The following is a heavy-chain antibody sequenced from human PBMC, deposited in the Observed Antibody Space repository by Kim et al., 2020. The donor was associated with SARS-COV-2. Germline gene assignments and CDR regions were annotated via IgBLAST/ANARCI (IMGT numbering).Heavy chain of an antibody. J-gene: IGHJ5*02. CDR3: ARCPGERSSFSFDA. CDR1: GDSITSTNW. D-gene: IGHD1-26*01. V-gene: IGHV4-4*02. Sequence: SETLSLTCGVSGDSITSTNWWTWVRQPPGKGLEWIGEIYHSGSTNYNPSLKSRVTISVDKSKNQFSLKVTSVTAADTAVYFCARCPGERSSFSFDAWGQGSLVSVSS. CDR2: IYHSGST.